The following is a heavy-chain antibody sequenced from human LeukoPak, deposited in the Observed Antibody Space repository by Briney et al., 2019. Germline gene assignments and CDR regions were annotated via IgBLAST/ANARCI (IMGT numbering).Heavy chain of an antibody. D-gene: IGHD3-10*01. J-gene: IGHJ4*02. CDR2: ISGSGGST. Sequence: PGGSLRLSCAASGFTFSSYAMSWVRQAPGKGLEWVSAISGSGGSTYYADSLKGRFTISRDNAKNSLYLLMNSLRAEDTAVYYCVRGMVRKTYDYWGQGTLVTVSS. V-gene: IGHV3-23*01. CDR3: VRGMVRKTYDY. CDR1: GFTFSSYA.